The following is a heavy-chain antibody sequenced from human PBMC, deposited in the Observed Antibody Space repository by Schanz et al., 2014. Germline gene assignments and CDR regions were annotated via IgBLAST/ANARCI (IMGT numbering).Heavy chain of an antibody. Sequence: QVQLVESGGGLVQPGRSLRLSCAASGFTFSGYGMHWVRQAPGKGLEWVAIISYDGRHKNYADSVKGRFTISRDNSKNTLYLQMNSLRAEDTAVYYCAKDIAPLAARPGYGMDVWGQGTTVTVSS. V-gene: IGHV3-30*18. D-gene: IGHD6-13*01. CDR2: ISYDGRHK. CDR1: GFTFSGYG. CDR3: AKDIAPLAARPGYGMDV. J-gene: IGHJ6*02.